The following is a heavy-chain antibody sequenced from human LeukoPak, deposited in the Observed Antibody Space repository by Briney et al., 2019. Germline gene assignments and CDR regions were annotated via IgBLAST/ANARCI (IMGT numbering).Heavy chain of an antibody. V-gene: IGHV1-2*04. Sequence: ASVKVSCKASGYTFTGYYMHWVRQAPGQGLEWMGWINPNSGGTNYAQKFQGWVTMTRDTSISTAYMELSRLRSDDTAVYYCARGEIAAALYFDYWGQGTLVTVSS. CDR3: ARGEIAAALYFDY. CDR1: GYTFTGYY. CDR2: INPNSGGT. D-gene: IGHD6-13*01. J-gene: IGHJ4*02.